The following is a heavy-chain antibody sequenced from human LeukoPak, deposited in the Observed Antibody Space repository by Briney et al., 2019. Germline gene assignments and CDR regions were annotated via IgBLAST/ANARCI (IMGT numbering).Heavy chain of an antibody. CDR1: GGSISSSSYY. V-gene: IGHV4-39*01. CDR3: ASLPRVVLRGSSSFVDY. Sequence: PSETLSLTCTVSGGSISSSSYYWGWIRQPPGKGLEWIGSIYYSGSTYYNPSLKSRVTISVDTSKNQFSLKLSSVTAADTAVYYCASLPRVVLRGSSSFVDYWGQGTLVTVSS. J-gene: IGHJ4*02. CDR2: IYYSGST. D-gene: IGHD6-6*01.